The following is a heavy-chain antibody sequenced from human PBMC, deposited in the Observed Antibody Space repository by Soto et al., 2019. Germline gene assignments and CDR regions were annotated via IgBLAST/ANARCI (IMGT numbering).Heavy chain of an antibody. CDR3: ARDTNNYDSSGSYYIPYFDY. CDR1: GGTFSSYA. V-gene: IGHV1-69*01. CDR2: IIPIFGTA. Sequence: QVQLVQSGAEVKKPGSSVKVSCKASGGTFSSYAISWVRQAPGQGLEWMGGIIPIFGTANYAQKFQGRVTITADESTSTAYMELSSLRSEDTAVYYCARDTNNYDSSGSYYIPYFDYWGQGTLVTVSS. D-gene: IGHD3-22*01. J-gene: IGHJ4*02.